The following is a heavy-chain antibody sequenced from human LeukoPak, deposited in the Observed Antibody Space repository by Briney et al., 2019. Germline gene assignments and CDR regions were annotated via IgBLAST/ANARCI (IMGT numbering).Heavy chain of an antibody. CDR3: ARSSAFDI. Sequence: PGGSLRLSCAASGFTFIDYWMHWVRQAPAKGLVRVSHINNDGNNSTYADSVKGRFTISRDNAKKTVYLQMNSLRAEDTAVYYCARSSAFDIWGQGTMVTVSS. CDR1: GFTFIDYW. D-gene: IGHD6-13*01. J-gene: IGHJ3*02. V-gene: IGHV3-74*01. CDR2: INNDGNNS.